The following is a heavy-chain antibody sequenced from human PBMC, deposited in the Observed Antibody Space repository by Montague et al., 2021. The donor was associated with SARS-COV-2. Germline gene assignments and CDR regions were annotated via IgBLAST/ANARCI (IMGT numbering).Heavy chain of an antibody. CDR2: IGTAGDT. J-gene: IGHJ6*02. D-gene: IGHD3-10*01. CDR1: GFTFSSYD. Sequence: SLRLSCAASGFTFSSYDMHWVRQATGKGLEWVSAIGTAGDTYYPGSVKGRFTISRENAKNSLYLQMNSLRAGDTAVYYCARGVTMVQGVISRYYYYYGMDVWGQGTTVTVPS. V-gene: IGHV3-13*04. CDR3: ARGVTMVQGVISRYYYYYGMDV.